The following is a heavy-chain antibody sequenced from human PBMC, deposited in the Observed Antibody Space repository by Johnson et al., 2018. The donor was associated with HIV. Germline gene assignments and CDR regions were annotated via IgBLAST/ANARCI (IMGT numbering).Heavy chain of an antibody. CDR3: AKQGSDPPL. Sequence: QVRLVESGGGLVKPGGSLRLSCAASGFTFSGYGMHWVRQAPGKGLEWVAVISYDGSNNYHADSVKGRFTISRDNSKNTLYLQMNSLRVDDTAVYFCAKQGSDPPLWGQGTLVTVSS. CDR2: ISYDGSNN. J-gene: IGHJ3*01. V-gene: IGHV3-30*18. CDR1: GFTFSGYG.